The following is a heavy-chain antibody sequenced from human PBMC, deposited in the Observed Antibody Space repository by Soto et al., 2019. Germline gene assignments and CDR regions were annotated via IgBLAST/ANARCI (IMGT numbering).Heavy chain of an antibody. CDR3: AREGTMVRGVKYYWFDS. V-gene: IGHV1-3*01. CDR1: GYTFTSYA. Sequence: GASVKVSCKASGYTFTSYAVHWVRQAPGQRLEWMGWINAGNGNTKYSQKFQDRVATTRDTSASTAYMELSSLRSEDTAVYFCAREGTMVRGVKYYWFDSWGQGTLVTVSS. D-gene: IGHD3-10*01. CDR2: INAGNGNT. J-gene: IGHJ5*01.